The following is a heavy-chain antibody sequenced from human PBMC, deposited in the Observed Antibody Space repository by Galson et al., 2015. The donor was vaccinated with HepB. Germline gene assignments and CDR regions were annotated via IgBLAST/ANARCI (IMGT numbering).Heavy chain of an antibody. V-gene: IGHV3-23*01. J-gene: IGHJ6*02. D-gene: IGHD2-2*01. Sequence: SLRLSCAASGLTFSSYAMSWVRQAPGKGLEWVSAISGSGGSTYYADSVKGRFTISRDNSKNTLYLQMNSLRAEDTAVYYCAKGVVVPAASSYYYYYGMDVWGQGTTVTVSS. CDR2: ISGSGGST. CDR1: GLTFSSYA. CDR3: AKGVVVPAASSYYYYYGMDV.